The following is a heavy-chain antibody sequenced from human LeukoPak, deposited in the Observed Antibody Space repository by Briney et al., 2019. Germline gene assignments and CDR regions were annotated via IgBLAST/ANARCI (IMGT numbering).Heavy chain of an antibody. CDR3: ARIMTTVTTASPIEYMDV. Sequence: PSQTLSLTCTVSGGSISSGNYYWSWIRQPAGKGLEWIGRIYTSGSTNYNPSLKSRVTISVDTSKNQFSLKLSSVTAADTAVYYCARIMTTVTTASPIEYMDVWGKGTTVTISS. V-gene: IGHV4-61*02. J-gene: IGHJ6*03. CDR1: GGSISSGNYY. CDR2: IYTSGST. D-gene: IGHD4-17*01.